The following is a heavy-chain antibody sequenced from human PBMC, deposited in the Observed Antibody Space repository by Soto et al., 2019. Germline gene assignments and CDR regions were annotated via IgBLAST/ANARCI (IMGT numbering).Heavy chain of an antibody. CDR1: GFTFSSYS. Sequence: EVKLLESGGGLVQPGGSLRLSCAASGFTFSSYSMSWVRQAPGKGLEWVAHITATGGTTYYADSVKGRFTISRDTSRNTLYLQMNSLRAEDTALYYCAKCVQAYWNYDAHHIWGQGTMVTVSS. CDR3: AKCVQAYWNYDAHHI. CDR2: ITATGGTT. D-gene: IGHD1-7*01. V-gene: IGHV3-23*01. J-gene: IGHJ3*02.